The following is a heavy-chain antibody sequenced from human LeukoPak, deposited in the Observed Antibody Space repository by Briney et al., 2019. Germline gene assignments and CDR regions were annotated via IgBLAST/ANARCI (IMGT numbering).Heavy chain of an antibody. J-gene: IGHJ4*02. V-gene: IGHV3-30*04. CDR2: ISYDGSNK. D-gene: IGHD3-10*01. CDR3: ARGVDYYGSGGYYLDY. Sequence: GGSLRLSCAASGFTFSSYAMHWVRQAPGKGLEWVAVISYDGSNKYYADSVKGRFTISRDNSKNTLYLQMNSLRAEDTAVYYCARGVDYYGSGGYYLDYWGQGALVTVSS. CDR1: GFTFSSYA.